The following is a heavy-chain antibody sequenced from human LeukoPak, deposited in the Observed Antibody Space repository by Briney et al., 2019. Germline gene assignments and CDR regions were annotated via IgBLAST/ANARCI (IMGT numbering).Heavy chain of an antibody. CDR1: GFTFDDYA. D-gene: IGHD1-26*01. J-gene: IGHJ6*02. V-gene: IGHV3-43*02. Sequence: GGSLRLSCAASGFTFDDYAMHWVRQAPGKGLEWVSLISWDGGSTYYADSVKGRFTISRDNSKNSLYLQMNSLRTEDTALYYCAKDKILVGATSWYYYYGMDVWGQGTTVTVSS. CDR3: AKDKILVGATSWYYYYGMDV. CDR2: ISWDGGST.